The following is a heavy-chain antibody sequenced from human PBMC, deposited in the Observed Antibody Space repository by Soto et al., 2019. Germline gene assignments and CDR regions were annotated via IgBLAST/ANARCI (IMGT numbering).Heavy chain of an antibody. CDR2: ISTSSIYT. J-gene: IGHJ5*02. CDR3: ARMYYYGWGEHNWFDP. Sequence: QVQLVESGGGLVKPGGSLRLSCAAAGFTFSDYYMSWIRQAPGRGLEWISYISTSSIYTIYADSVKGRFTISRDNAKNSPYLQMKSLRAEDTAVYYCARMYYYGWGEHNWFDPGGQGTLVTVSS. V-gene: IGHV3-11*05. D-gene: IGHD3-10*01. CDR1: GFTFSDYY.